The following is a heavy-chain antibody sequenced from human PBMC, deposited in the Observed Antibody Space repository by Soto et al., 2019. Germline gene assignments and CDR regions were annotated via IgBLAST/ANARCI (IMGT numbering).Heavy chain of an antibody. CDR2: IYYSGST. Sequence: SETLSLTCTVSGGSISSSSYYWGWIRQPPGKGLEWIGSIYYSGSTYYHPSLKSRVTISVDTSKTQFSLKLSSVTAADTAVYYCARHYHHYGGGFSFDYWGQGTLVTASS. J-gene: IGHJ4*02. D-gene: IGHD4-17*01. CDR3: ARHYHHYGGGFSFDY. V-gene: IGHV4-39*01. CDR1: GGSISSSSYY.